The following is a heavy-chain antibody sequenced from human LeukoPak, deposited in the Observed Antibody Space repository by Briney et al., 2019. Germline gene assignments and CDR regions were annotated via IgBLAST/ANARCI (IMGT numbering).Heavy chain of an antibody. CDR1: GFTFSDYY. CDR2: ITSSGADI. V-gene: IGHV3-11*01. Sequence: GGSLRLSCAASGFTFSDYYTSWIRQAPGKGLEWVAYITSSGADIYYADSVKGRFTISRDNAKNALFLRMNSLRVEDTATYYCASDIVATSGDFWGQGTLVSVSS. J-gene: IGHJ4*02. CDR3: ASDIVATSGDF. D-gene: IGHD5-12*01.